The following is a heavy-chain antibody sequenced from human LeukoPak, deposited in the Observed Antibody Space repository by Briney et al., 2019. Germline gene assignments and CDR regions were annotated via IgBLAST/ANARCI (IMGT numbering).Heavy chain of an antibody. J-gene: IGHJ4*02. Sequence: SGGSLRLSCVASKFTFNSYWMTWVRQAPGKGLEWVANIKQDGSNKYYGDSVKGRFTISRDNAKNSLYLQMNSLRAEDTAVYYCAKAPLYYYDSSGYNDYSGQGTLVTVSS. CDR2: IKQDGSNK. CDR3: AKAPLYYYDSSGYNDY. CDR1: KFTFNSYW. V-gene: IGHV3-7*01. D-gene: IGHD3-22*01.